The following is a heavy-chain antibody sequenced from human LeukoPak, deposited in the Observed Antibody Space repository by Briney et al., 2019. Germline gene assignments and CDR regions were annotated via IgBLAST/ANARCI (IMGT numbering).Heavy chain of an antibody. CDR2: ISYDGSNK. D-gene: IGHD5-24*01. J-gene: IGHJ4*02. CDR1: GFTFSSYA. V-gene: IGHV3-30-3*01. Sequence: GGSLRLSCAASGFTFSSYAMHWVRQAPGKGLEWVAVISYDGSNKYYADSVKGRFTISRDNSKNTLYLQMNSLRAEDTAVYYCAKDGGLDKYGYNPLDNWGQGTLVTVSS. CDR3: AKDGGLDKYGYNPLDN.